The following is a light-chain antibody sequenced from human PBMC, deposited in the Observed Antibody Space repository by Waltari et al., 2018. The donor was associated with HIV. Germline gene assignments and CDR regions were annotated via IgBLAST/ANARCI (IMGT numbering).Light chain of an antibody. V-gene: IGLV3-21*01. CDR1: NIGSKR. J-gene: IGLJ3*02. CDR3: QVWDIITDEVV. CDR2: DDD. Sequence: SYVLTQSPSVSVAPGQTAIIPCGGNNIGSKRVHWYQQKPGQAPVLIIFDDDDRPSGIPERFSGSNSGDTATRVISRVDAGDEADYFCQVWDIITDEVVFGGGTKMTVL.